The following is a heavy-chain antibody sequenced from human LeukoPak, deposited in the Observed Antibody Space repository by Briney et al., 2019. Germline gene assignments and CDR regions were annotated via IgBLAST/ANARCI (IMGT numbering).Heavy chain of an antibody. D-gene: IGHD6-13*01. J-gene: IGHJ4*02. CDR3: ARERYSGSWAIRWGYFDY. CDR1: GYTFTSYY. V-gene: IGHV1-46*01. Sequence: GASVKVSCKASGYTFTSYYMHWVRQAPGQGLEWMGIINPSGGSTSYAQKFQGRVTMTRDTSTSTVYMELSSLRSEDTAVYYCARERYSGSWAIRWGYFDYWGQGTLVTVSS. CDR2: INPSGGST.